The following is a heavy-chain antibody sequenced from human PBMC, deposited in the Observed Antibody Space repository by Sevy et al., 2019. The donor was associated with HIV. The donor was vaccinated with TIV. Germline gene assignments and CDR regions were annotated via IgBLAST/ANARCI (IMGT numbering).Heavy chain of an antibody. Sequence: GGSLRLSCTASGFTFSSYDIHWVRQAPGKGLEWVAGISYDGRSKHYADSVKGRFSLSRDNAKSTLYLQMDSLRVEETAVFYCAVVVFTFGGDPYGYHHFMDVWGKGTTVTVSS. CDR3: AVVVFTFGGDPYGYHHFMDV. V-gene: IGHV3-30*03. CDR2: ISYDGRSK. D-gene: IGHD3-16*01. CDR1: GFTFSSYD. J-gene: IGHJ6*03.